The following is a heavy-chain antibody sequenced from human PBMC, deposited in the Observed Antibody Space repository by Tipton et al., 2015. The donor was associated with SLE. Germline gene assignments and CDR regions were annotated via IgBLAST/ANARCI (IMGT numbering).Heavy chain of an antibody. Sequence: LRLSCTVSGGSISSSSYYWGWIRQPPGKGLEWIGEINHSGSTNYNPSLKSRVTISVDTSKNQFSLKLSSVTAADTAVYYCASGAAGEGYYFDYWGQGTLVTVSS. CDR3: ASGAAGEGYYFDY. V-gene: IGHV4-39*07. CDR2: INHSGST. J-gene: IGHJ4*02. CDR1: GGSISSSSYY. D-gene: IGHD3-16*01.